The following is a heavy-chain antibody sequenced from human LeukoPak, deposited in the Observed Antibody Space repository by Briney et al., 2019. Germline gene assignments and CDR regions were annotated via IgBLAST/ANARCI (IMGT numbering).Heavy chain of an antibody. CDR2: IYYSGST. Sequence: PSQTLSLTCTVSGGSISSYYWSWIRQPPGKGLEWIGYIYYSGSTTYNPSLKSRVTISVDTSKNQFSLKLSSVTAADTAVYYCARDGFGPDDCWGQGTLVTVSS. J-gene: IGHJ4*02. CDR1: GGSISSYY. V-gene: IGHV4-59*01. D-gene: IGHD3-10*01. CDR3: ARDGFGPDDC.